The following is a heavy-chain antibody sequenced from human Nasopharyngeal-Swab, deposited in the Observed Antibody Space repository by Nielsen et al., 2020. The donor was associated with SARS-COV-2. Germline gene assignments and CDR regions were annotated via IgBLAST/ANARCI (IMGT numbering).Heavy chain of an antibody. CDR3: GRGGGASILWFGELGQTVFDI. V-gene: IGHV1-18*01. CDR2: ISGYNGNT. J-gene: IGHJ3*02. D-gene: IGHD3-10*01. CDR1: GYTFTSYG. Sequence: ASVKVSCKASGYTFTSYGIIWVRQAPGQGLEWMGWISGYNGNTNYAQKLQGRVTMTTDTSTRTAYMELRSLRSDDTAVYYCGRGGGASILWFGELGQTVFDIWGQGTMVTVSS.